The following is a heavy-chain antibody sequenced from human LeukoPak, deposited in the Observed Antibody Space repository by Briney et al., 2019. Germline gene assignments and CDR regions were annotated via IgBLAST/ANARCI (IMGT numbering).Heavy chain of an antibody. J-gene: IGHJ3*02. CDR3: VKALTDDAFDI. CDR2: ISRKGDTT. CDR1: GFTFSTFP. Sequence: PGGSLRLSCSASGFTFSTFPMHWVRQAPGKGLEYFSAISRKGDTTYYADSVKGRFTISRDNSKNTLYLQMSSLRPEDTAVYYCVKALTDDAFDIWGQGTMVTVSS. V-gene: IGHV3-64D*06.